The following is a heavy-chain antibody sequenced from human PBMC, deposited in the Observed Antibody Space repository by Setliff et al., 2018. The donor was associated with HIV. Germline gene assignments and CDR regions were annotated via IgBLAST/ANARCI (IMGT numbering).Heavy chain of an antibody. CDR1: GGTFSSYV. D-gene: IGHD6-19*01. V-gene: IGHV1-69*10. CDR2: AIPMLGIA. J-gene: IGHJ5*02. Sequence: SVKVSCKASGGTFSSYVINCVRQAPGQGLEWMGGAIPMLGIANHVHKFQGRVTMTRDLSANTVYMELSSLRTKDTAVYYCAKDIPGPAINSGRIKNWFDPWGEGTLVTVSS. CDR3: AKDIPGPAINSGRIKNWFDP.